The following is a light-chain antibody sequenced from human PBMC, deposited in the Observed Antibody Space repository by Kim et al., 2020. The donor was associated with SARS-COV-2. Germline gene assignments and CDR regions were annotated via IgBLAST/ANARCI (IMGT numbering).Light chain of an antibody. CDR2: INDDGSH. CDR1: RGHSTYA. CDR3: QTWGTGIRV. Sequence: SVKLTCTLSRGHSTYAVAWHRQQPQKGPRYLMKINDDGSHSKGDGIPDRFSGSSSGAERHLTISSLQSEDEADYYCQTWGTGIRVFGGGTQLTVL. V-gene: IGLV4-69*02. J-gene: IGLJ3*02.